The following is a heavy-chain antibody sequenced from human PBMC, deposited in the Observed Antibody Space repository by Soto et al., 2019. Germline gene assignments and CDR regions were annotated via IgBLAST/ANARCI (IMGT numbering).Heavy chain of an antibody. Sequence: QVPLVESGGGVVQPGRSLRLSCAASGFTFSSYGMHWVRQAPGKGLEWLAVIWYDGSNKYYADSVKGRFTISRDNSKNTLYLQLNSLRAEDTAVSYCARDWDTAIVYPPPYACDIWGQGTIVTVSS. V-gene: IGHV3-33*01. D-gene: IGHD5-18*01. CDR1: GFTFSSYG. CDR3: ARDWDTAIVYPPPYACDI. CDR2: IWYDGSNK. J-gene: IGHJ3*02.